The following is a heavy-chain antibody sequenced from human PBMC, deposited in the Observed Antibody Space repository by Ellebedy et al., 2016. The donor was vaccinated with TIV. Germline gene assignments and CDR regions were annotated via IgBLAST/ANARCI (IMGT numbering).Heavy chain of an antibody. CDR2: INHSGST. V-gene: IGHV4-34*01. CDR1: GGSFSGYY. D-gene: IGHD7-27*01. CDR3: ARETNWYYFDF. J-gene: IGHJ4*02. Sequence: SETLSLXCAVYGGSFSGYYWTWIRQPPGKGLEWIGEINHSGSTNYNSSLKSRVTISIDTTKNQFSLKLSSVTAADTAVYYCARETNWYYFDFWGQGSLVTVSS.